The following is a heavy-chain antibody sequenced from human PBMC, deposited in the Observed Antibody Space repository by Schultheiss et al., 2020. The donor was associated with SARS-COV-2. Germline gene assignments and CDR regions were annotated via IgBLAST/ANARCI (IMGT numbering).Heavy chain of an antibody. J-gene: IGHJ5*02. Sequence: SVKVSCKASGFTFTSSAMQWVRQARGQRLEWIGWIVVGSGNTNYAQKFQERVTITRDMSTSTAYMELSSLRSEDTAVYYCARDGVVPAKGYNWFDPWGQGTLVTVSS. D-gene: IGHD2-2*01. CDR1: GFTFTSSA. CDR2: IVVGSGNT. V-gene: IGHV1-58*02. CDR3: ARDGVVPAKGYNWFDP.